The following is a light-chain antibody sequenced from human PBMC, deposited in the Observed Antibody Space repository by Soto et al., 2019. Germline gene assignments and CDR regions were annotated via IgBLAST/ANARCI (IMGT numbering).Light chain of an antibody. CDR1: QSVSSSY. CDR2: GAS. CDR3: QRYWSSPPRT. Sequence: EIVLTQSPGTLSLSPGERDTLSCRASQSVSSSYLGWYQQKPGQAPRLLIYGASSRATGIPDRFSGSGSVTDFTLTIARLETEDFAVYSCQRYWSSPPRTFGKGTKVKIK. V-gene: IGKV3-20*01. J-gene: IGKJ1*01.